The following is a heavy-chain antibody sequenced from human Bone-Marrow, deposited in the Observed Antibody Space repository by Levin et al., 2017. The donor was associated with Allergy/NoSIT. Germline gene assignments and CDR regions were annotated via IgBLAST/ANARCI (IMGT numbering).Heavy chain of an antibody. D-gene: IGHD1-26*01. Sequence: HPGGSLRLSCTASGFTFSSYGMHWVRQAPGKGLEWVAVISYDGSNKYYADSVKGRFTISRDNSKNTLYLQMNSLRAEDTAVYYCASNGPDGSYYFYYYYGMDVWGQGTTVTVSS. V-gene: IGHV3-30*03. J-gene: IGHJ6*02. CDR2: ISYDGSNK. CDR3: ASNGPDGSYYFYYYYGMDV. CDR1: GFTFSSYG.